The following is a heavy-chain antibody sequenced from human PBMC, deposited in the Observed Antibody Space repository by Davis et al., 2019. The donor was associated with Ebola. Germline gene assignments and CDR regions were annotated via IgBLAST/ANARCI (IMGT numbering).Heavy chain of an antibody. V-gene: IGHV3-48*02. CDR2: ISSSSSSI. D-gene: IGHD5-18*01. J-gene: IGHJ6*02. CDR3: ARGYSYGNYYYYGLDV. Sequence: GSLKISCAASGFTFRSYSMNWVRQAPGKGLEWVSYISSSSSSIYYADSVKGRFTISRDNAKNSLCLQMDSLRDEDTAMYYCARGYSYGNYYYYGLDVWGQGTTVTVSS. CDR1: GFTFRSYS.